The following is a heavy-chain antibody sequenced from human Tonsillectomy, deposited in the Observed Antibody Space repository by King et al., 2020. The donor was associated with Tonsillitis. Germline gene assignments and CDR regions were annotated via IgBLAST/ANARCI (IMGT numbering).Heavy chain of an antibody. CDR2: ISVYSGNT. V-gene: IGHV1-18*04. D-gene: IGHD1-26*01. J-gene: IGHJ4*02. CDR1: GYTFTSYG. Sequence: VQLVESGAEVKKPGASVKVSCKASGYTFTSYGISWVRQAPGQGLEWMGWISVYSGNTNYTQKLQGRVTMTTDTSTSTAYMELRSLRSDDTAVYYCERDTYSGSYKVDYWGQGTLVTVSS. CDR3: ERDTYSGSYKVDY.